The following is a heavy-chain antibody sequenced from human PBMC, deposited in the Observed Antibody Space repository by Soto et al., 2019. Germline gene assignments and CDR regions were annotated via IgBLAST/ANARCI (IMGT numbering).Heavy chain of an antibody. D-gene: IGHD2-15*01. V-gene: IGHV1-69*02. Sequence: QVQLVQSGAEVKKPGSSVKVSCKASGGTFSSYTISWVRQAPGQGLEWMGRIIPLLGIANYAQKFQGRVTITADKATSTAYMELSSLRSEDTAVYYCARGWLRDGSNSFFDYWGQGTLVTVSS. CDR1: GGTFSSYT. CDR3: ARGWLRDGSNSFFDY. J-gene: IGHJ4*02. CDR2: IIPLLGIA.